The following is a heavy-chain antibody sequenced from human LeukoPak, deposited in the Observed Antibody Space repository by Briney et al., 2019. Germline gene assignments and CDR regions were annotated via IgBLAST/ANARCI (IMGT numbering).Heavy chain of an antibody. J-gene: IGHJ4*02. V-gene: IGHV3-33*01. CDR3: ARDVTAGNFDY. CDR2: IWYDGSNK. D-gene: IGHD6-13*01. CDR1: GFTFSSYG. Sequence: GGSLRLSCAASGFTFSSYGMHWVRQAPGKGLEWVAVIWYDGSNKYYADSVKGRFTISRDNSKNTLYLQMNSLRAEDTAAYYCARDVTAGNFDYWGQGTLVTVSS.